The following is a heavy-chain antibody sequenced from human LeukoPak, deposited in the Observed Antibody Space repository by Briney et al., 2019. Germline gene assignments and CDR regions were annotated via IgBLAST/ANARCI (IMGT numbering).Heavy chain of an antibody. Sequence: PGGSLRLSCAASGFTFSSYAMSWVRQAPGKGLEWVSAISGSGGSTYYADSVKGRFTSSTDNSKNTLYLQMNSLRAEDTAVYYCAKDRQLELWHFDYWGQGTLVTASS. D-gene: IGHD1-1*01. V-gene: IGHV3-23*01. CDR1: GFTFSSYA. CDR3: AKDRQLELWHFDY. CDR2: ISGSGGST. J-gene: IGHJ4*02.